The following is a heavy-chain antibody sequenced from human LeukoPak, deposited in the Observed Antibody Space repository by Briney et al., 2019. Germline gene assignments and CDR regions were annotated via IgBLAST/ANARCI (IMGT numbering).Heavy chain of an antibody. CDR1: GFTFSSYW. J-gene: IGHJ4*02. CDR3: ASEFRWIQLWSRFDY. V-gene: IGHV3-7*01. D-gene: IGHD5-18*01. Sequence: GGSLRLSCAASGFTFSSYWMSWVRQAAGKGLEWVANINQDGSEKYYVDCVKGRFTISRDNAKNSLYLQMNSLRAEDTAVYYCASEFRWIQLWSRFDYWGQGTLVTVSS. CDR2: INQDGSEK.